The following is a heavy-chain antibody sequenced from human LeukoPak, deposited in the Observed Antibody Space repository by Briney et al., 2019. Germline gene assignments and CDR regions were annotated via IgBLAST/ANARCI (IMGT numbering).Heavy chain of an antibody. CDR3: AKDNYYDSSGLFDY. Sequence: AGGSLRLSCAASGFTFSNYAMSWVRQAPGKGLEWVSGISWNSGSIGYADSVKGRFTISRDNAKNSLYLQMNSLRAEDTALYYCAKDNYYDSSGLFDYWGQGTLVTVSS. V-gene: IGHV3-9*01. D-gene: IGHD3-22*01. J-gene: IGHJ4*02. CDR1: GFTFSNYA. CDR2: ISWNSGSI.